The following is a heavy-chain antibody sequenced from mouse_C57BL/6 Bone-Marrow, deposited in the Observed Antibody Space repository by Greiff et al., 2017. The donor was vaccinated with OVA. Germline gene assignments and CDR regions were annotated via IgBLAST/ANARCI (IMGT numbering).Heavy chain of an antibody. D-gene: IGHD2-2*01. CDR3: ARWGYDPWYFDV. V-gene: IGHV1-59*01. CDR1: GYTFTSYW. Sequence: VQLQQPGAELVRPGTSVKLSCKASGYTFTSYWMHWVKQRPGQGLEWIGVIDPSDSYTNYNQKFKGKATLTVDTSSSTAYMPLSSLTSEDSAVYYCARWGYDPWYFDVWGTGTTVTVSS. CDR2: IDPSDSYT. J-gene: IGHJ1*03.